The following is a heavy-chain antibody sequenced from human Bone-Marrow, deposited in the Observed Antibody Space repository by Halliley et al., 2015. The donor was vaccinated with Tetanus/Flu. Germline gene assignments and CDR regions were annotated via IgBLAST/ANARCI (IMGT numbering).Heavy chain of an antibody. CDR2: IYYSGYT. Sequence: TLSLTCTVAGDSINNYYWSWLRQPPGKGLEWIGYIYYSGYTNYNPSLESRVNMSVDTSKKQFSLNLTSVTAADTAVYYCARVGGKYAVTHYWGQGTLVTVSS. D-gene: IGHD4-17*01. V-gene: IGHV4-59*01. CDR1: GDSINNYY. J-gene: IGHJ4*02. CDR3: ARVGGKYAVTHY.